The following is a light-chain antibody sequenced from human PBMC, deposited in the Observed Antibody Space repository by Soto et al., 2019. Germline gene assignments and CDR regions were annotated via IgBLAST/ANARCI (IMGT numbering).Light chain of an antibody. CDR1: QDIRTE. CDR3: LQDYSYPRT. J-gene: IGKJ1*01. Sequence: SSLSASVGDRVTITCRASQDIRTELGWYQQKPGNAPKLLIYATTILQSGVPSRFSGIGSGTDFTLTISSLQPEDFATYYCLQDYSYPRTFGQGTKVDIK. CDR2: ATT. V-gene: IGKV1-6*01.